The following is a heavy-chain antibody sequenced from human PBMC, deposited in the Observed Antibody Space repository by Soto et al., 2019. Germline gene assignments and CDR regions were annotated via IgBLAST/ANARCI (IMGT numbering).Heavy chain of an antibody. CDR1: GCSIRRGGYS. Sequence: LSLTGASSGCSIRRGGYSWSWIMPPPGKGLEWIGYIYDSGSTYYNPSLKSRITISVDRSKNQFSLNLSSVTAADTAVYYCARGVGVPAATDYYGMDVWGQGTSVPVSS. J-gene: IGHJ6*02. D-gene: IGHD2-2*01. CDR3: ARGVGVPAATDYYGMDV. CDR2: IYDSGST. V-gene: IGHV4-30-2*01.